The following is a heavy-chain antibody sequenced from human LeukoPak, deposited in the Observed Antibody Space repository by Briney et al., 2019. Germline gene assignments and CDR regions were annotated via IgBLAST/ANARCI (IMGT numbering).Heavy chain of an antibody. D-gene: IGHD4-23*01. V-gene: IGHV4-34*01. CDR1: GGSFSGYY. Sequence: SETLSLTCAVYGGSFSGYYWSWIRQPPGKGLEWIGEINHSGSTNYNPSLKSRVTISVDTSKNQFSLKLNSVTAADTAVYYCARDRLRWPKIDYWGQGTLVTVSS. CDR2: INHSGST. CDR3: ARDRLRWPKIDY. J-gene: IGHJ4*02.